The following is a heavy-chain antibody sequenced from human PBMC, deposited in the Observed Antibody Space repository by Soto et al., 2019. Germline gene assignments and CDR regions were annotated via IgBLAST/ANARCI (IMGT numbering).Heavy chain of an antibody. V-gene: IGHV3-30-3*01. D-gene: IGHD3-3*01. CDR1: GFTFSSYA. CDR2: ISYDGSNK. J-gene: IGHJ4*02. CDR3: ARHKRDLRFLEWSYYFDY. Sequence: QVQLVESGGGVVQPGRSLRLSCAASGFTFSSYAIHWVRQARGKGLEWVALISYDGSNKYYADSVKGRFTISRDNSKNTLYLQMNSLRAEDTAVYYCARHKRDLRFLEWSYYFDYWGQGTLVPVSS.